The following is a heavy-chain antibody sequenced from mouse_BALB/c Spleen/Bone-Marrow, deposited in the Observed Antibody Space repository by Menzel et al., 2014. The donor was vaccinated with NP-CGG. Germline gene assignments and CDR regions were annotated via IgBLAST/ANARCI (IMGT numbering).Heavy chain of an antibody. CDR2: ISTYYGDT. CDR1: GYTFTNNA. D-gene: IGHD1-1*01. J-gene: IGHJ4*01. V-gene: IGHV1S137*01. Sequence: QVQLKESGAELVRPGVSVKISCKGSGYTFTNNAIHWVKQSRAKSLEWIGIISTYYGDTTSNQKFKGKATMTVDKSSSTAYLKFARLTSEDSAIYYCARSGNVRNAMDYWGQGTSVTVSS. CDR3: ARSGNVRNAMDY.